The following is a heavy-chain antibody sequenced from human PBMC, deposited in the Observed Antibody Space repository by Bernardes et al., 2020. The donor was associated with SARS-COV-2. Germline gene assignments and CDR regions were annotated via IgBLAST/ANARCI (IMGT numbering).Heavy chain of an antibody. J-gene: IGHJ4*02. CDR1: GFTVSSSY. Sequence: GGSLRLSCAASGFTVSSSYMSWVRQAPGKGLEWVSLIDGLGNTHSADSVKGRFTISTDNSKNTLYLQMNNLRAEDTAVYYCARRASPTDYWGQGILVTVSS. V-gene: IGHV3-53*01. CDR2: IDGLGNT. CDR3: ARRASPTDY.